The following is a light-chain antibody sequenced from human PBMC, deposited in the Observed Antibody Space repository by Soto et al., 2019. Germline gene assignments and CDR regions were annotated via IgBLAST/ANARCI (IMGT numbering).Light chain of an antibody. V-gene: IGLV3-21*02. CDR3: QVWDISSDHVV. Sequence: SYELTQPPSVSVAPGQTARLTCVGNNIGSKSVHWYQQRPGQAPVLVVYDDSGRPSGIPERFSGTNSGSTATLTISRVEGGDEADYFCQVWDISSDHVVFGGGTKVTVL. CDR1: NIGSKS. J-gene: IGLJ2*01. CDR2: DDS.